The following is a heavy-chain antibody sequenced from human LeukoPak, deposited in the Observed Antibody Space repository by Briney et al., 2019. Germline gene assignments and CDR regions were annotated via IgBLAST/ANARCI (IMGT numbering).Heavy chain of an antibody. J-gene: IGHJ4*02. D-gene: IGHD5-24*01. CDR2: IIPILGIA. CDR3: ARDSPESRDGYNYFDY. Sequence: WASVKVSCKASGGTFSSYAISWVRQAPGQGLEWMGRIIPILGIANYAQKFQGRVTITADKSTSTAYMELSSLRSEDTAVYYCARDSPESRDGYNYFDYWGQGTLVTVSS. CDR1: GGTFSSYA. V-gene: IGHV1-69*04.